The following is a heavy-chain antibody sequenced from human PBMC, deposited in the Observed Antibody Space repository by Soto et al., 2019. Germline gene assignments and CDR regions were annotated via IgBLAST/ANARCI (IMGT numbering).Heavy chain of an antibody. V-gene: IGHV3-48*01. CDR1: GFTFSSYS. CDR3: AKDRAQQLVLSFFDY. J-gene: IGHJ4*02. CDR2: ISSSSSTI. D-gene: IGHD6-13*01. Sequence: GGSLRLSCAASGFTFSSYSMNWVRQAPGKGLEWVSYISSSSSTIYYADSVKGRFTISRDNSKDSLYLQMNSLRAEDTAVYYCAKDRAQQLVLSFFDYWGQGTLVTVSS.